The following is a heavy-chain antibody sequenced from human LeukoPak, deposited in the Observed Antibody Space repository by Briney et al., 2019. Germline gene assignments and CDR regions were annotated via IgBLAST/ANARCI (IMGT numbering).Heavy chain of an antibody. D-gene: IGHD1-7*01. J-gene: IGHJ4*02. V-gene: IGHV4-4*07. CDR1: GGSISSYY. Sequence: SATLSLTCTVSGGSISSYYWSWIRQPAGKGLEWIGHIYFSGSTNYNPSLKSRVTMSVDTSKNQFSLRLSSVTAADTAVYFCARADSWNYVPLGCWGQGTLVTVSA. CDR2: IYFSGST. CDR3: ARADSWNYVPLGC.